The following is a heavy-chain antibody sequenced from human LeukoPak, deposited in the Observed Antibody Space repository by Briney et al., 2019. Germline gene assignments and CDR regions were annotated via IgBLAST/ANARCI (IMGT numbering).Heavy chain of an antibody. D-gene: IGHD6-19*01. V-gene: IGHV3-21*01. J-gene: IGHJ4*02. Sequence: PGGSLRLSCAASGFTFSNHGMSWVRQAPGKGLEWVSSISSTSTYIYHADSVKGRFSISRDNAKNSLYLEMNSLRAEDTGLYYCAKIAVSGSWFFDYWGQGTLVTVSS. CDR2: ISSTSTYI. CDR3: AKIAVSGSWFFDY. CDR1: GFTFSNHG.